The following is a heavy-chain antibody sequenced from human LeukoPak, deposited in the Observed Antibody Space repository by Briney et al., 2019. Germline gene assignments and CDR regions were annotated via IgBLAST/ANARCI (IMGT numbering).Heavy chain of an antibody. CDR1: GVSISNFY. J-gene: IGHJ5*02. V-gene: IGHV4-4*07. D-gene: IGHD3-10*01. Sequence: KASETLSLTCTVSGVSISNFYLIWIRQPAGKGLEWIGRIYSGGITIYNPSLKSRVTMPVDTSKNQFSLKLSSVTAADTAVYYCARDRGSDGSDQLDPWGQGTLVTVSS. CDR2: IYSGGIT. CDR3: ARDRGSDGSDQLDP.